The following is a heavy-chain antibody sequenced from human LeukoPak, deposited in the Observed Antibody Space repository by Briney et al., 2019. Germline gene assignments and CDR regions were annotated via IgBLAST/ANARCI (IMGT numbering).Heavy chain of an antibody. CDR3: ARDYRDSSGYRAFDI. J-gene: IGHJ3*02. D-gene: IGHD3-22*01. V-gene: IGHV3-48*03. Sequence: GGSLRLSCVVSGFTFSSYEMNWVRQAPGKGLEWVSYISSSGSTIYYADSVKDRFTISRDNAKNSLCLQMNSLRAEDTAVYYCARDYRDSSGYRAFDIWGQGTMVTVSS. CDR2: ISSSGSTI. CDR1: GFTFSSYE.